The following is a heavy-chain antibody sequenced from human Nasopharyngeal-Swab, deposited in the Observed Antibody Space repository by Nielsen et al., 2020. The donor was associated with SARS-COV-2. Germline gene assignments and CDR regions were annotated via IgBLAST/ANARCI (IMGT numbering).Heavy chain of an antibody. V-gene: IGHV1-18*01. Sequence: ALVKVSCKASGYTFTTYGVSWVRQAPGQGLEWIGWISADNGNTYYAQKFRGRVLLTTDTPTTTAYMELRSLTSDDTALYYCVRGGHFIGGRCHRVEHYYHYGMDVWGQGTTVIVSS. CDR3: VRGGHFIGGRCHRVEHYYHYGMDV. CDR1: GYTFTTYG. CDR2: ISADNGNT. J-gene: IGHJ6*02. D-gene: IGHD2-15*01.